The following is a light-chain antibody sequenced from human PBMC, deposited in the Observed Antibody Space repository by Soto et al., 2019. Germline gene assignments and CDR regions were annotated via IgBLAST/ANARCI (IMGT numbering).Light chain of an antibody. CDR1: SSDVGGYNY. CDR2: DVS. Sequence: QSALTQPASVSGSPGQSITISCTGTSSDVGGYNYVSWYQQHPGKAPKLMIYDVSNRPSGISNRFSGSKSGNTASLTISGVQAEDEADYYRSSYTSSTTWVFGGGTKVTVL. J-gene: IGLJ3*02. V-gene: IGLV2-14*01. CDR3: SSYTSSTTWV.